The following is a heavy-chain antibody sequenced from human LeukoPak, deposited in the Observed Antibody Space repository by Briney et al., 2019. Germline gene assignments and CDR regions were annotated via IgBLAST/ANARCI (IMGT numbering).Heavy chain of an antibody. CDR3: AKVYYDSSGSPFDY. J-gene: IGHJ4*02. CDR2: ISGSGGST. V-gene: IGHV3-23*01. D-gene: IGHD3-22*01. CDR1: GFTFSSYG. Sequence: GGSLRLSCAASGFTFSSYGMSWVRQAPGKGLEWVSAISGSGGSTYYADSVKGRFTISRDNSKNTLYLQMNSLRAEDTAVYYCAKVYYDSSGSPFDYWGQGTLVTVSS.